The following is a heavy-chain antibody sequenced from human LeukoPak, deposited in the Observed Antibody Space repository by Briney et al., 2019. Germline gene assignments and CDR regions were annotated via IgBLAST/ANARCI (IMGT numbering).Heavy chain of an antibody. Sequence: GGSLRLSCAASGFTFSSYVMSWVRQAPGKGLEWVSYISGDGGGGPTIYYADSVKGRFTISRDNSKNTLYLQMNSLRAEDTAVYYCAKLVGYSGSTHFDYWGQGTLVTVSS. CDR3: AKLVGYSGSTHFDY. D-gene: IGHD1-26*01. J-gene: IGHJ4*02. V-gene: IGHV3-23*01. CDR2: ISGDGGGGPTI. CDR1: GFTFSSYV.